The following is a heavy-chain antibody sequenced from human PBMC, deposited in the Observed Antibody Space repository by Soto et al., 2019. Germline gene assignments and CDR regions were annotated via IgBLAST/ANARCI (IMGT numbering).Heavy chain of an antibody. CDR2: IYHTGNA. CDR3: ARDFFDSSDYTTNWFDP. J-gene: IGHJ5*02. Sequence: PSETLSLTCAVSGYGISSRKWWGWIRQPPEKGLEWIGSIYHTGNAYYNPSLKSRVTISVDTSKNQFSLKLTSVTAADAALYYCARDFFDSSDYTTNWFDPWGQGTLVTVSS. D-gene: IGHD3-22*01. V-gene: IGHV4-38-2*01. CDR1: GYGISSRKW.